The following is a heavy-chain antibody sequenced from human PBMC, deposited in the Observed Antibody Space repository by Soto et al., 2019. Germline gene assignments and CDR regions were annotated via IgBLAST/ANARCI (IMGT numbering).Heavy chain of an antibody. J-gene: IGHJ6*03. Sequence: EVQLVESGGGLVQPGRSLRLSCAASGFTFADYAMHWVRQSPGKGLEWVSGISWNSGSIGYEDSVKGRFTISRYNAKNSLYLQINSLRAEDTALYYCAKGQGIAARPGYYYYLDVWGKGTTVTVSS. CDR1: GFTFADYA. V-gene: IGHV3-9*01. D-gene: IGHD6-6*01. CDR2: ISWNSGSI. CDR3: AKGQGIAARPGYYYYLDV.